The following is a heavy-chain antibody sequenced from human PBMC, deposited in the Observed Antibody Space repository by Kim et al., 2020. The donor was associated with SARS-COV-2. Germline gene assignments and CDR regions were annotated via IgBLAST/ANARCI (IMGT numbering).Heavy chain of an antibody. Sequence: GGSLRLSCAASGFRFTDNWIHWYRQAPGKALMWVARVNQDGSDINYADSVRGRFTISRDNTKNTVYLQINRLRGEDTAIYYCARDIGEGAAGRQHWFKLLDRWSEGTLVTVS. CDR3: ARDIGEGAAGRQHWFKLLDR. CDR2: VNQDGSDI. J-gene: IGHJ5*02. V-gene: IGHV3-74*01. CDR1: GFRFTDNW. D-gene: IGHD3-10*01.